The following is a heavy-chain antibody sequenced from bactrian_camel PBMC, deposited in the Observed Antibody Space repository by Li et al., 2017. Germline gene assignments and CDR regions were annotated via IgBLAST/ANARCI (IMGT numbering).Heavy chain of an antibody. Sequence: HVQLVESGGGSVQAGGSLRLSCKVTDDPTSKYYMDNTYCMGWFRQAPGKEREGVAAIFLGGPFLGGRRSFYSDSAKGRFTMSQDNAKNTLYQQMNSLKAEDSAMYYCAAGWGCTERAGINYWGQGTQVTVS. D-gene: IGHD6*01. J-gene: IGHJ4*01. CDR2: IFLGGPFLGGRRS. V-gene: IGHV3S1*01. CDR1: DDPTSKYYMDNTYC. CDR3: AAGWGCTERAGINY.